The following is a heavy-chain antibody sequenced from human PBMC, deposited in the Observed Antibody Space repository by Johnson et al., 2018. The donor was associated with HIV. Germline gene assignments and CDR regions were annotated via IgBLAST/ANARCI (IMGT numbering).Heavy chain of an antibody. Sequence: MQLVESGGGLVQPGGSLRLSCAASGFTFSSYWMSWVRQAPGKGLMWVSRINNDGSSTNYADSVKGRFTISRDNAKNTLYLQMHSLRAEDTAMYYCARDLLGYCTGGSCYSVVEAFDIWGQGTMVTVS. J-gene: IGHJ3*02. CDR2: INNDGSST. D-gene: IGHD2-15*01. CDR1: GFTFSSYW. V-gene: IGHV3-74*01. CDR3: ARDLLGYCTGGSCYSVVEAFDI.